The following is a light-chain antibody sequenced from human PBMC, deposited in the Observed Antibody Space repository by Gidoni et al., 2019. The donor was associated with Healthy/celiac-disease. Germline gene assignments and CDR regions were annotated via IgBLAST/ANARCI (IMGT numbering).Light chain of an antibody. J-gene: IGLJ3*02. CDR1: SSDVGSYHL. CDR2: EVR. Sequence: QSALTQPASESGSPGQSITISCTGTSSDVGSYHLVSWYHQHPGKALKIMLYEVRKRPAGVSNRFSGSKSGNTASLTISGLQADDEADYYCCSSAGSLVFGGGTQLTVL. V-gene: IGLV2-23*02. CDR3: CSSAGSLV.